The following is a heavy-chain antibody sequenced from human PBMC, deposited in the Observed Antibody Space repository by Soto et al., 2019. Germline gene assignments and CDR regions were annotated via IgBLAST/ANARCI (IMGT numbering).Heavy chain of an antibody. J-gene: IGHJ5*02. V-gene: IGHV3-11*04. CDR1: GFTFSDYY. CDR2: ISSSSSTI. Sequence: PGGSLRLSCAASGFTFSDYYMSWIRQAPGKGLEWASYISSSSSTIYYADSVKGRFTISRDNAKNSLYLQMNSLRDEDTAVYYCARESRFLEWLSLNWFDPWGQGTLVTVSS. CDR3: ARESRFLEWLSLNWFDP. D-gene: IGHD3-3*01.